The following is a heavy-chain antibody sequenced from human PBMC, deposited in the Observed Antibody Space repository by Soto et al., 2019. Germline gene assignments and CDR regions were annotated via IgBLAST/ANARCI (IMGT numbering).Heavy chain of an antibody. V-gene: IGHV2-5*02. J-gene: IGHJ2*01. CDR2: IYWDDDK. CDR1: GFSLSTAGVA. D-gene: IGHD5-12*01. CDR3: AHRRGLLATGQGWYFDL. Sequence: QITLKESGPPLVKPTQTLTLSCTFSGFSLSTAGVAVGWIRQPPGKAPEWLALIYWDDDKRYTPSLRSRLTNTKXXSXNXXVLTMTNMDPVDTATYYCAHRRGLLATGQGWYFDLWGRGTLVTVSS.